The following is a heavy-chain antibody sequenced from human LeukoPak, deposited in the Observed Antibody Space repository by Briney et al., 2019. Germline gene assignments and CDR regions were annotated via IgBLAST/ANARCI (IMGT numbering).Heavy chain of an antibody. CDR3: ARVPRTHGAFDI. J-gene: IGHJ3*02. V-gene: IGHV1-3*01. Sequence: ASVKVSCKASGYTFTSYAMHWVRQAPGQRLEWMGWINAGNGNTKYLQKFQGRVTITRDTSASTAYMELSSLRSEDTAVYYCARVPRTHGAFDIWGQGTMVTVSS. CDR2: INAGNGNT. CDR1: GYTFTSYA.